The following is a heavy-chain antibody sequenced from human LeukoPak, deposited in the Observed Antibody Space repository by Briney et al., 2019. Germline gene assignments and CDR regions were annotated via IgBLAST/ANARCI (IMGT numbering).Heavy chain of an antibody. CDR1: GFTFSSYA. Sequence: HTGGSLRLSCAASGFTFSSYAMSWVRQAPGKGLEWVSAISGSGGSTYYADSVKGRFTISRDNSKNTLYLQMNSLRAEDTAVYYCAKDPKSSGRKGGWFDPWGQGTLVTVSS. CDR3: AKDPKSSGRKGGWFDP. V-gene: IGHV3-23*01. D-gene: IGHD6-19*01. J-gene: IGHJ5*02. CDR2: ISGSGGST.